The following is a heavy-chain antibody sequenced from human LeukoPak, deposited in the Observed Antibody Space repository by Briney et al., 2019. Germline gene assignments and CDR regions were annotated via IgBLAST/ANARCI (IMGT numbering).Heavy chain of an antibody. D-gene: IGHD3-22*01. CDR3: ARGRYYDSSGYSQRRYNWFDP. J-gene: IGHJ5*02. CDR1: GGSFSGYY. Sequence: PSETLSLTCAVHGGSFSGYYWSWIRQPPGKGLEWIGEINHSGSTNYNPSLKSRVTISVDTSKNQFSLKLSSVTAADTAVYYCARGRYYDSSGYSQRRYNWFDPWGQGTLVTVSS. V-gene: IGHV4-34*01. CDR2: INHSGST.